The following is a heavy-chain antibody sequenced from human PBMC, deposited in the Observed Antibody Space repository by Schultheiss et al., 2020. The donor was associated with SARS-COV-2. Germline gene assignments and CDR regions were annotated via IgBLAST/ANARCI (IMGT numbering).Heavy chain of an antibody. J-gene: IGHJ2*01. D-gene: IGHD3-10*02. CDR2: INHSGST. CDR1: GGSFSGYY. V-gene: IGHV4-34*01. Sequence: SETLSLTCAVYGGSFSGYYWSWIRQPPGKGLEWIGEINHSGSTNYNPSLKSRVTISVDTSKNQFSLKLSSVTAADTAVYYCARGVITMSHWYFDLWGRGTLVTVSS. CDR3: ARGVITMSHWYFDL.